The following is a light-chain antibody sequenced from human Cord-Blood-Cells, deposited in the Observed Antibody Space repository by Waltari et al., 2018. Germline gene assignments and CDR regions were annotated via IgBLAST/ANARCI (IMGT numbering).Light chain of an antibody. CDR2: AAS. Sequence: DIQMTQSPSSLSASVGDRVTITCRASQSISSYLNWYQQKPGKAPKLLIYAASSLQSGVPSRFSGSGSGTDFTLTISSLQPEDFATYYCQQSYSTPRALTFGGGTK. V-gene: IGKV1-39*01. CDR1: QSISSY. CDR3: QQSYSTPRALT. J-gene: IGKJ4*01.